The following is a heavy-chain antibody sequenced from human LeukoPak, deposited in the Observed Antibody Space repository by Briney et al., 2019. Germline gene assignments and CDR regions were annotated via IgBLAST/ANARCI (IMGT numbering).Heavy chain of an antibody. CDR3: ARQYGAGYSSTWYFDY. V-gene: IGHV4-39*01. CDR1: GGSISSSAYS. Sequence: PSETLSLTCTVSGGSISSSAYSWGWIRQPPGKGLEWIGNIYHSGNIYYNASLKSRVAISVDTSKNQFSLKLNSVTAIDTAVYHCARQYGAGYSSTWYFDYWGQGTLVTVSS. J-gene: IGHJ4*02. CDR2: IYHSGNI. D-gene: IGHD2-2*01.